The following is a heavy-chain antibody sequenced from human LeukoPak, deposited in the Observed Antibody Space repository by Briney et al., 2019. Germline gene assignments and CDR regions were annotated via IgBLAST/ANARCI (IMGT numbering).Heavy chain of an antibody. Sequence: SGNLSLTCAVSGVSMSSNNWWSWVRQPPGKGREWIGEIHESGSTNYNPSLKSRVTISVDKSKDQFSLKLSSVTAADTAVYYCARHEGFSQKDWGQGTQVTVS. V-gene: IGHV4-4*02. CDR1: GVSMSSNNW. CDR2: IHESGST. J-gene: IGHJ4*02. CDR3: ARHEGFSQKD.